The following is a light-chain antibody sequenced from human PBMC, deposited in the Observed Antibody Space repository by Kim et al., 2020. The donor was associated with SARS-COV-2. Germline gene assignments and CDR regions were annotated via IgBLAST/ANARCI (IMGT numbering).Light chain of an antibody. CDR1: QFIRTY. CDR2: AAS. V-gene: IGKV1-39*01. Sequence: DIQMTQSPSSLSVSVGDRVTITCRASQFIRTYLNWYQQKPGKAPNLLIYAASNLQSGAPSRFSGSGSGTDFTLTISNLQPEDFATYYCQQTYDTPDTFGQGTKLEI. CDR3: QQTYDTPDT. J-gene: IGKJ2*01.